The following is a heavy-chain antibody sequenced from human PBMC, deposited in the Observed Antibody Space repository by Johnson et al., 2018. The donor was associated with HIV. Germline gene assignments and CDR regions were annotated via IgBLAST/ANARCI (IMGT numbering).Heavy chain of an antibody. CDR3: AREGSSGWYGGGDSLSAFDI. CDR1: GFTFSSYA. Sequence: VQLVESGGGVVQPGRSLRLSCAASGFTFSSYAMHWVRQAPGKGLEWVAVISYDGSNKYYADSVKGRFTISRDNSKNPLYLQMNSLRAEDTAVYYCAREGSSGWYGGGDSLSAFDIWGQGTMVTVSS. D-gene: IGHD6-19*01. J-gene: IGHJ3*02. CDR2: ISYDGSNK. V-gene: IGHV3-30-3*01.